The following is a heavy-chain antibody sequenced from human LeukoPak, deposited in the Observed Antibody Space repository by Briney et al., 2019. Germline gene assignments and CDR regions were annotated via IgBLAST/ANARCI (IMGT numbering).Heavy chain of an antibody. V-gene: IGHV3-7*01. CDR1: GFTFSSYW. J-gene: IGHJ4*02. CDR3: ARARTMIVVAFDY. D-gene: IGHD3-22*01. CDR2: IKQDGSEK. Sequence: PGGSLSLSCAASGFTFSSYWMSWVRQAPGKGLEWVANIKQDGSEKYYVDSVKGRFTISRDNAKNSLYLQMNSLRAEDTAVYYCARARTMIVVAFDYWGQGTLVTVSS.